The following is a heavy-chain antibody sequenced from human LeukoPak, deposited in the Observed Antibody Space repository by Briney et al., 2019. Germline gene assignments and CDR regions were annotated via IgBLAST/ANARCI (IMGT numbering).Heavy chain of an antibody. D-gene: IGHD6-19*01. V-gene: IGHV3-21*04. CDR2: ISSSSSYI. J-gene: IGHJ4*02. CDR3: ARKVSSGWYDYFDY. CDR1: GFTFSSYS. Sequence: GGSLRLSCAASGFTFSSYSMNWVRQAPGKGLEWVSSISSSSSYIYYADSVKGRFTISRDNSKNTLYLHMNSLRAEDTAVYYCARKVSSGWYDYFDYWGQGTLVTVSS.